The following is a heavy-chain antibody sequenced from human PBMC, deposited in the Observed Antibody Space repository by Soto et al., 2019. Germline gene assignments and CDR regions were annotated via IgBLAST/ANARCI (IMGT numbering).Heavy chain of an antibody. CDR2: VRSKSNGGTT. Sequence: EVQLVESGGGLLQPGRSLRLSGTTSGFTFGDYAMSWFRQAPGKGLELVGFVRSKSNGGTTEYAASVKGRFTISRDDSRSIAYLQMNTHKTEDTAVYYCAMDTSGYNYYFDHWGQGTLVIVSA. CDR3: AMDTSGYNYYFDH. J-gene: IGHJ4*02. D-gene: IGHD3-22*01. CDR1: GFTFGDYA. V-gene: IGHV3-49*03.